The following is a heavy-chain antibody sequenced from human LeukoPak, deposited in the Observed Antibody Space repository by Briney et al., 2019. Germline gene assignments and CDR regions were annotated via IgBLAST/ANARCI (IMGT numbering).Heavy chain of an antibody. CDR1: GYTFTSYG. CDR2: ISAYNGNT. CDR3: ARDASIAARPFDAFDI. D-gene: IGHD6-6*01. Sequence: ASVKVSCKASGYTFTSYGISWVRQAPGQGLEWMGWISAYNGNTNYAQKLQGRVTITADKSTSTAYMELSSLRSEDTAVYYCARDASIAARPFDAFDIWGQGTMVTVSS. J-gene: IGHJ3*02. V-gene: IGHV1-18*01.